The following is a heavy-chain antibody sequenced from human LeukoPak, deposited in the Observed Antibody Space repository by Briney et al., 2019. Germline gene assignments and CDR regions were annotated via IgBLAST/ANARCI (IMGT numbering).Heavy chain of an antibody. CDR1: GGSISSSSYY. D-gene: IGHD2-15*01. CDR2: IYYSGST. CDR3: ARDNIVVVAATKAYYFDY. Sequence: SETLSLTCTVSGGSISSSSYYWGWIRQPPGKGLEWIGSIYYSGSTYYNPSLKSRVTISVDTSKNQFSLKLSSVTAADTAVYYCARDNIVVVAATKAYYFDYWGQGTLVTVSS. V-gene: IGHV4-39*07. J-gene: IGHJ4*02.